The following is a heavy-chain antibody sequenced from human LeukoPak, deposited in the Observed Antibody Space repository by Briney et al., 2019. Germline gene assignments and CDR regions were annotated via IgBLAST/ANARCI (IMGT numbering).Heavy chain of an antibody. Sequence: SETLSLTCTVSGGSISSYYWSWIRQPAGKGLEWIGRIYTSGSTNYNPSLKSRVTMSVDTSKNQFSLRLSSVTAADTAVYYCARDPILLAVAGTDYFDYWGQGTLVTVSS. D-gene: IGHD6-19*01. J-gene: IGHJ4*02. CDR2: IYTSGST. V-gene: IGHV4-4*07. CDR1: GGSISSYY. CDR3: ARDPILLAVAGTDYFDY.